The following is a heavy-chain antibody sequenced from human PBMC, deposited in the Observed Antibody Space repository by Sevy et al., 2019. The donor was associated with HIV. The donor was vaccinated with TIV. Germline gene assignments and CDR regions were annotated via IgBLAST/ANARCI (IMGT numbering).Heavy chain of an antibody. V-gene: IGHV1-3*01. CDR1: GFTFTYYT. D-gene: IGHD2-15*01. CDR2: INPGNGNT. CDR3: APSPGGTKHFNP. Sequence: ASVKVSCKASGFTFTYYTVHWVRQAPGQGLEWMGWINPGNGNTRYSQKFQGRVTITTDTSATTTYVALSSLRPEDPAVYYCAPSPGGTKHFNPWGPGTRVTVSS. J-gene: IGHJ5*02.